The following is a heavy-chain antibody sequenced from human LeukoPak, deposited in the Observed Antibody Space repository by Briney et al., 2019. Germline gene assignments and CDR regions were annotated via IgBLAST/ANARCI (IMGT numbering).Heavy chain of an antibody. CDR1: GGSVSSHY. D-gene: IGHD3-10*01. V-gene: IGHV4-4*07. CDR3: ARDMVREPYNWFES. J-gene: IGHJ5*01. CDR2: ISAGGST. Sequence: PSETLSLTCTVSGGSVSSHYWSWIRQPAGKGLEWIGLISAGGSTNYNPSLKSRVTMSVDTSKNQSSLKLSSVTAAGTAVYYCARDMVREPYNWFESWGQGTLVTVAS.